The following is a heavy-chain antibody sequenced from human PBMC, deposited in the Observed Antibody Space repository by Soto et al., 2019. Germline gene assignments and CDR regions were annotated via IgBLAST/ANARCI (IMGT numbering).Heavy chain of an antibody. J-gene: IGHJ6*02. V-gene: IGHV3-30*18. CDR2: ISYDGSNK. CDR3: SKIAVAGDTNYYVIDV. CDR1: GFSFSSYG. D-gene: IGHD6-19*01. Sequence: QVQLVESGGGVVQPGRSLRLSCVASGFSFSSYGMHWVRQAPGKGLEWVAVISYDGSNKYYADSVKGRFTISRDSSKNTLYLQMNSLRAEDTAVYYCSKIAVAGDTNYYVIDVWGPGTTVTVSS.